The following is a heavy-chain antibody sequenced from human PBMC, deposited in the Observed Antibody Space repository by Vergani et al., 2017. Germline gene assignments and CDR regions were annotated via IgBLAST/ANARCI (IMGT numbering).Heavy chain of an antibody. CDR2: ISAYNGNT. CDR1: GYTFTSYG. Sequence: QVQLVQSGAEVKKPGASVKVSCKASGYTFTSYGISWVRQAPGQGLEWMGWISAYNGNTNYAQKLQGRVTMTTDTSTSTAYMELRSLRSDDTAVYYCARDKPTRHFQQLVFLDLDYWGQGTLVTVSS. CDR3: ARDKPTRHFQQLVFLDLDY. J-gene: IGHJ4*02. V-gene: IGHV1-18*01. D-gene: IGHD6-13*01.